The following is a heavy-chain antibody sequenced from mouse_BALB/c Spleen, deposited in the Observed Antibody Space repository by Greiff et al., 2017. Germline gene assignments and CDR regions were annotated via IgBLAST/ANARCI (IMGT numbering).Heavy chain of an antibody. CDR2: ISSGGST. D-gene: IGHD2-14*01. Sequence: EVQLQESGGGLVKPGGSLKLSCAASGFTFSSYAMSWVRQTPEKRLEWVASISSGGSTYYPDSVKGRFTISRDNARNILYLQMSSLRSEDTAMYYCARGGRYGDWFAYWGQGTLVTVSA. J-gene: IGHJ3*01. CDR1: GFTFSSYA. CDR3: ARGGRYGDWFAY. V-gene: IGHV5-6-5*01.